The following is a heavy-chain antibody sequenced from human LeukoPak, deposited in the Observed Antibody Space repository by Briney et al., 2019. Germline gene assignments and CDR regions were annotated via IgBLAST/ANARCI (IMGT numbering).Heavy chain of an antibody. V-gene: IGHV4-39*07. CDR2: IYYSGST. J-gene: IGHJ4*02. Sequence: SETLSLTCTVSGGSISSSSYYWGWIRQPLGKGLEWIGSIYYSGSTYYNPSLKSRVTISVDTSKNQFSLKLRSVTAADTAVYYCARGPLYYYDSSRRQYYFDYWGQGTLVTVSS. CDR3: ARGPLYYYDSSRRQYYFDY. D-gene: IGHD3-22*01. CDR1: GGSISSSSYY.